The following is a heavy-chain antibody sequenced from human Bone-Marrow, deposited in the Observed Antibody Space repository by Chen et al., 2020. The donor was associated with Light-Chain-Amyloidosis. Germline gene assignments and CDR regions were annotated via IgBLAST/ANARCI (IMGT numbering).Heavy chain of an antibody. Sequence: EVQLEQSGPEVKKPGESLKISCKGPGYTFPNYWIGWVRQMPGKGLEWMGVIYPDDYDARYSPSFEGQVTISADKSITTAYLQWRGRKASDTAMYYCARRRDGYNFDYWGQGTLVTVSS. CDR1: GYTFPNYW. CDR3: ARRRDGYNFDY. V-gene: IGHV5-51*01. D-gene: IGHD5-12*01. CDR2: IYPDDYDA. J-gene: IGHJ4*02.